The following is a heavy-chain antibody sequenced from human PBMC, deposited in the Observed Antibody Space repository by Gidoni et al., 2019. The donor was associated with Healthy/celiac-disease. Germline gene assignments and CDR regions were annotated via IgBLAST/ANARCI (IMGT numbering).Heavy chain of an antibody. CDR3: ARGNRRNYYDSSGYYHFQH. D-gene: IGHD3-22*01. J-gene: IGHJ1*01. V-gene: IGHV3-33*01. CDR1: GFTFSSYG. Sequence: QVQLVESGGGVVQPGGSLRLSCAASGFTFSSYGMHWVRQAPGKGLEWVAVIWYDGSNKDYADSVKGRFTSSRDNSKNTLYLQMNSLRAEDTAVYYCARGNRRNYYDSSGYYHFQHWGQGTLVTVSS. CDR2: IWYDGSNK.